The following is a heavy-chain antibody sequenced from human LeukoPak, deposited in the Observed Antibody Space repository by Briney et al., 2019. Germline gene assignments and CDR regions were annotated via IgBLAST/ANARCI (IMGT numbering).Heavy chain of an antibody. V-gene: IGHV4-34*01. CDR1: GGSFSGYY. Sequence: SETLSLTCAVYGGSFSGYYWSWIRQPPGKGLEWIGEINHSGSTNYNPSLKSRVTISVDTSKNQFSLKLSSVTAADTAVYYCARVGRFVDAAMLDYWGQGTLVTVSS. J-gene: IGHJ4*02. CDR3: ARVGRFVDAAMLDY. D-gene: IGHD5-18*01. CDR2: INHSGST.